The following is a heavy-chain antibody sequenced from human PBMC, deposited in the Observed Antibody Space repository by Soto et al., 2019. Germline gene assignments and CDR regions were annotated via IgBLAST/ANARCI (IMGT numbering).Heavy chain of an antibody. CDR2: ISGSGGST. Sequence: GGSLRLSCAASGFTFSSYAMSWVRQAPGKGLEWVSAISGSGGSTYYADSVKGRFTISRDNSKNTLYLQMNSLRAEDTAVYYCAKDDDLYSSSWYATFDYWGQGTLVTVSS. J-gene: IGHJ4*02. CDR1: GFTFSSYA. D-gene: IGHD6-13*01. CDR3: AKDDDLYSSSWYATFDY. V-gene: IGHV3-23*01.